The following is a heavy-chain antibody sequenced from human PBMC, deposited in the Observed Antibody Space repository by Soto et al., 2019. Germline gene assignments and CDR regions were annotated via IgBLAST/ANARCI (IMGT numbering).Heavy chain of an antibody. J-gene: IGHJ3*02. CDR1: GYSFTSYW. CDR2: IYPGDSDT. V-gene: IGHV5-51*01. Sequence: GESLKISCQGSGYSFTSYWIGWVRQMPGKGLEWMGIIYPGDSDTRYSPSFQGQVTISADKSISTAYLQWSSLKASDTAIYYCASSSWYSRTAFDIWGQGTMVTVSS. CDR3: ASSSWYSRTAFDI. D-gene: IGHD6-13*01.